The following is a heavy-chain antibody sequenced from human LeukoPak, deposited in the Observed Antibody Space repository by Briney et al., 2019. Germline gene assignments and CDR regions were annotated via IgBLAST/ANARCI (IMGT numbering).Heavy chain of an antibody. V-gene: IGHV4-59*12. J-gene: IGHJ4*02. Sequence: PSETLSLTCTVSGGSISSYYWSWIRQPPGKGLEWIGYIYYSGSTNYNPSLKSRVTISVDTSKNQFSLKLSSVTAADTAVYYCARGSVLRYFDWYPGGRSDFDYWGQGTLVTVSS. CDR3: ARGSVLRYFDWYPGGRSDFDY. D-gene: IGHD3-9*01. CDR2: IYYSGST. CDR1: GGSISSYY.